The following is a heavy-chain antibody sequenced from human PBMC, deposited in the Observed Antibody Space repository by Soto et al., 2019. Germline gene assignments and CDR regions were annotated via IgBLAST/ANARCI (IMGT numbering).Heavy chain of an antibody. CDR2: FSATSENT. D-gene: IGHD6-19*01. V-gene: IGHV3-23*01. J-gene: IGHJ4*02. CDR3: AKARDQQWVRLPFDY. CDR1: GFFFSSYT. Sequence: EVQLLESGGGLVQPGGSLRLSCVGSGFFFSSYTMTWVRQAPGKGLEWVSSFSATSENTYYADSVRGRFTISRDNSKNTLFLQMNSLTAEDTAMYYCAKARDQQWVRLPFDYWGQGFLVIVSS.